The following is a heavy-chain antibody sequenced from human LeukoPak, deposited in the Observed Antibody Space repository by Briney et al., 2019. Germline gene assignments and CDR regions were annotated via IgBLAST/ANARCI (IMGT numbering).Heavy chain of an antibody. V-gene: IGHV4-34*01. CDR3: ARVQFVVPLGFDY. D-gene: IGHD3-10*01. CDR1: GGSFSGYY. J-gene: IGHJ4*02. Sequence: PSETLSLTCAVYGGSFSGYYWSWIRQPPGKGLEWIGEINHSGSTNYNPSLKSRVTISVDTSKNQFSLKLSSVTAADTAVYCCARVQFVVPLGFDYWGQGTLVTVSS. CDR2: INHSGST.